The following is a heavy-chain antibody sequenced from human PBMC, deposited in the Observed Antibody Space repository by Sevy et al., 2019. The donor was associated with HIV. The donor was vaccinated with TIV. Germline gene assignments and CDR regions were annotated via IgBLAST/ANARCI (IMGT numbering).Heavy chain of an antibody. J-gene: IGHJ4*02. D-gene: IGHD6-13*01. Sequence: GGSLRLSCAASRFTFSSYAMSWVRQAPGKGLEWVSAISTGGGSTFYADSVRGRFTVSRDNSKNTLYLQMNSLRAEDKAVYYCAKSLPSSGTWYRSNYFDYWGQGTLVTVSS. V-gene: IGHV3-23*01. CDR1: RFTFSSYA. CDR2: ISTGGGST. CDR3: AKSLPSSGTWYRSNYFDY.